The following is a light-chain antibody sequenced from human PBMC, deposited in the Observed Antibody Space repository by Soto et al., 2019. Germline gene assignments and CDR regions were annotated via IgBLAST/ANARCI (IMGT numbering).Light chain of an antibody. CDR3: SGYAGINNLGV. CDR1: SSDVGGYDY. V-gene: IGLV2-8*01. CDR2: EVN. J-gene: IGLJ1*01. Sequence: QSALTQPPSASGSPGQSVTISCTGTSSDVGGYDYVSWFQQHPGKAPKLMIFEVNKPPSGVPDRFSCSKSGNTASLTVSGLQAEDEADYYRSGYAGINNLGVFGTGTKLTVL.